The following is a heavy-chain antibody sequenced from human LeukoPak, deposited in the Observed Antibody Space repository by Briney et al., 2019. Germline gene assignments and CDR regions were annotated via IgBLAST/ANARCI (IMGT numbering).Heavy chain of an antibody. V-gene: IGHV4-59*01. CDR2: IYYSGST. J-gene: IGHJ6*03. CDR1: GGSISSYY. CDR3: ARASYYYDSSGYRQQWHDYYYYYMDV. Sequence: SETLSLTCTGSGGSISSYYWSWIRQPPGKGLEGIGYIYYSGSTNYNPSLKSRVTVSVDTSKNQFSLKLRSVKAADTAVYYCARASYYYDSSGYRQQWHDYYYYYMDVWGKGTTVTVSS. D-gene: IGHD3-22*01.